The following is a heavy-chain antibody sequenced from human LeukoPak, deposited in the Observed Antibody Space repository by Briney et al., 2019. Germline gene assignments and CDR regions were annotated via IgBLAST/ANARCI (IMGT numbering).Heavy chain of an antibody. CDR3: ARGIEGSGMDV. Sequence: SETLSLTRAVYGGSFRGYYWNWIRQPPGKGLEWIGEINHSGSTNYNPSLKSRVTISVDTSKNQFSLKLSSVTAADTAVYYCARGIEGSGMDVWGKGTTVTVSS. CDR2: INHSGST. J-gene: IGHJ6*04. V-gene: IGHV4-34*01. CDR1: GGSFRGYY. D-gene: IGHD3-10*01.